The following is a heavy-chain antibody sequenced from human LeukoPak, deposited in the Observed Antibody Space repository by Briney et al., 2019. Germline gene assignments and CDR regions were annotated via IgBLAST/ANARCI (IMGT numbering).Heavy chain of an antibody. V-gene: IGHV3-33*06. CDR3: AKDTAIQFLEPAF. J-gene: IGHJ4*02. D-gene: IGHD3-3*01. Sequence: GGSLRLSCAASGFTFSSYGMHWVRQAPGKGLEWVAAIWFDGSVKHYSDAVKGRFTISRDNSLNTLYLQMNSLRVEDTAMCYCAKDTAIQFLEPAFWGQGTLVTVSS. CDR1: GFTFSSYG. CDR2: IWFDGSVK.